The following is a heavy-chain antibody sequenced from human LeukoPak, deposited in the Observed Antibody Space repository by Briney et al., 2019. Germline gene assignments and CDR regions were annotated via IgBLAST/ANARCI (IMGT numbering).Heavy chain of an antibody. CDR1: GYTLTELS. CDR3: ATDRYGSGISYYGMDV. J-gene: IGHJ6*02. D-gene: IGHD3-10*01. CDR2: FDPEDGET. Sequence: ASVTVSCKVSGYTLTELSMHWVRQAPGKGLEWMGGFDPEDGETIYAQKFQGRVTMTEDTSTDTAYMELSSLRSEDTAVYYCATDRYGSGISYYGMDVWGQGTTVTVSS. V-gene: IGHV1-24*01.